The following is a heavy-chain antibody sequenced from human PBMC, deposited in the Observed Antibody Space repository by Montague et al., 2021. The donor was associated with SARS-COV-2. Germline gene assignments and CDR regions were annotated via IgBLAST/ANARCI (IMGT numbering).Heavy chain of an antibody. CDR3: ARRIVTYYWYFDL. J-gene: IGHJ2*01. D-gene: IGHD2-15*01. CDR1: NASFDNYY. V-gene: IGHV4-59*01. Sequence: SETLSLTCTVSNASFDNYYWSWVRQSPGKGLEYIGYIHYRGRTYYNPSLRSRVTISIDTSKNQFSLKLMSVTAAETAIYFCARRIVTYYWYFDLWGRGTLVTVSS. CDR2: IHYRGRT.